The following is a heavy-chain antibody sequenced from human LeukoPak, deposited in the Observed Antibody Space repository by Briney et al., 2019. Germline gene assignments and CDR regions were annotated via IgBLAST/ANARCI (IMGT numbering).Heavy chain of an antibody. CDR3: ARHSRGYDSEFGY. D-gene: IGHD5-12*01. V-gene: IGHV4-59*08. Sequence: PSETLSLTCTVSGXSIITYYWSWIRQPPGKGQEWIGYMYYSGSTNYNPSLKSRVTISVDKSRNQFSLTLSSVTAADTAVYYCARHSRGYDSEFGYWGQGTLVTVSS. CDR2: MYYSGST. J-gene: IGHJ4*02. CDR1: GXSIITYY.